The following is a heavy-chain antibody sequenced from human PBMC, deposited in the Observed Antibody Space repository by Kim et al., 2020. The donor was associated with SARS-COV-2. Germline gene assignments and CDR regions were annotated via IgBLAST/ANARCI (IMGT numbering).Heavy chain of an antibody. CDR2: INPDSGVT. Sequence: ASVKVSCKTSGYTFTTRYLHWVRQAPGHGLAWMGRINPDSGVTDYAQRFQGRVTMTRDKSISTVYMELSSLRSDDTVVYYCARGNTETIDYWGQGTLVTVSS. CDR3: ARGNTETIDY. CDR1: GYTFTTRY. J-gene: IGHJ4*02. V-gene: IGHV1-2*05.